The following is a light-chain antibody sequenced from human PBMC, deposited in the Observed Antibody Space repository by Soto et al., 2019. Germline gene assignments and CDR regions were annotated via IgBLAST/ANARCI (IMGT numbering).Light chain of an antibody. J-gene: IGLJ2*01. Sequence: QSALTQPASVSGSPGQSITISCTGTSSDVGSYNLVSWYQQHPGKAPKLMIYEGSKRPSGVSNRFSGSKSGNTASLTISGLQAEDVADYYCCSYAGSSTLVFGGGPKLTVL. V-gene: IGLV2-23*01. CDR1: SSDVGSYNL. CDR2: EGS. CDR3: CSYAGSSTLV.